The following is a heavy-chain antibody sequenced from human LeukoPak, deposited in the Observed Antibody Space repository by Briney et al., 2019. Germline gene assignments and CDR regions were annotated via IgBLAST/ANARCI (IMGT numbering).Heavy chain of an antibody. Sequence: PSETLSLTCTVSGGSFSSGSYYWSWIRQPAGKGLEWIGRIYTSGSTNYNPSLKSRVTIPVDTSKNQFSLKLSSVTAADTAVYYCARDSSGWSGFDYWGQGTLVTVSS. CDR3: ARDSSGWSGFDY. V-gene: IGHV4-61*02. D-gene: IGHD6-19*01. CDR1: GGSFSSGSYY. CDR2: IYTSGST. J-gene: IGHJ4*02.